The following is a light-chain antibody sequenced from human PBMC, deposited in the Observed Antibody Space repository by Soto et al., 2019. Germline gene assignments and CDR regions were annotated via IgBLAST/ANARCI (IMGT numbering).Light chain of an antibody. J-gene: IGLJ2*01. V-gene: IGLV2-14*01. CDR3: SSYTSSGTLVV. Sequence: QSALTQPASVSGSPGQSITISCTGTSSDVGGYNYVSWYQQHPGKAPKLMIYDVSNRPSRVSNRFSGTKSGTTAALTISGLQAEDEADYYCSSYTSSGTLVVFGGGAKLTVL. CDR2: DVS. CDR1: SSDVGGYNY.